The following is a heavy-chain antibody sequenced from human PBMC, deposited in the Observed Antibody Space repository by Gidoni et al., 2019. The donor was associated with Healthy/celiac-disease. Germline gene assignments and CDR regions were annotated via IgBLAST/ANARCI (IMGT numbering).Heavy chain of an antibody. Sequence: EVQLVESGGGLVKPGGPLRLSWAASGCTFSSYSMNWVSQAPGKGLEWVSSLSSSSIYIYYADSVKGRFTISRDNAKNSLYLQMNSLRAEDTAVYYCAREGGTVPEGSNFDYWGQGTLVTVSS. CDR2: LSSSSIYI. J-gene: IGHJ4*02. CDR1: GCTFSSYS. D-gene: IGHD3-16*01. CDR3: AREGGTVPEGSNFDY. V-gene: IGHV3-21*01.